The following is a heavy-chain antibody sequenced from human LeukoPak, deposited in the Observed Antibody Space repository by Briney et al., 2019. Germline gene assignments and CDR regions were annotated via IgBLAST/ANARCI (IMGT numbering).Heavy chain of an antibody. V-gene: IGHV3-73*01. CDR3: TRHVDIVVVVAATLDAFDI. J-gene: IGHJ3*02. Sequence: GGSLRLSCAASGFTFSGSAMHWVRQASGKGLEWVGRIRSKANSYATAYAASVKGRFTISRDDSKNTAYLQMNSLKTEDTAVYYCTRHVDIVVVVAATLDAFDIWGQGTMVTVSS. D-gene: IGHD2-15*01. CDR2: IRSKANSYAT. CDR1: GFTFSGSA.